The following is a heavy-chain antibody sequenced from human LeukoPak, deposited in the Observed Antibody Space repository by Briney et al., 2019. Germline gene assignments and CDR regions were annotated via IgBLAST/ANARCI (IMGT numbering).Heavy chain of an antibody. D-gene: IGHD2-15*01. Sequence: PGGSLRLSCAASGFSVSYNYTSWVRQAPGKGLEWVSVIYSVGDTYYADSVKGRFTISKDNSKNTVYLQMNSLRAGDTAVYYCATLYCSGGSCYFDDWGQGTLVTVSS. V-gene: IGHV3-53*01. CDR2: IYSVGDT. J-gene: IGHJ4*02. CDR3: ATLYCSGGSCYFDD. CDR1: GFSVSYNY.